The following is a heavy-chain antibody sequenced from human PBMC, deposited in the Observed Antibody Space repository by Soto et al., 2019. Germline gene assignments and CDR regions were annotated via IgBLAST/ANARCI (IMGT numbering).Heavy chain of an antibody. J-gene: IGHJ3*02. V-gene: IGHV3-30*18. CDR2: ISYDGSNK. CDR1: GFTFSSYG. D-gene: IGHD6-13*01. Sequence: QVQLVESGGGVVQPGRSLRLSCAASGFTFSSYGMHWVRQAPGKGLEWVAVISYDGSNKYYADSVKGRFTISRDNSKNTLYLQMNSLRAEDTAVYYCAKDLDPIADPPDAFDIWGQGTMVTVSS. CDR3: AKDLDPIADPPDAFDI.